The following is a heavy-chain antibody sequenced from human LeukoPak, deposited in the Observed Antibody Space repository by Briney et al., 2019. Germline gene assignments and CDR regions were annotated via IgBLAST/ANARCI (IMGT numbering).Heavy chain of an antibody. CDR2: IYGSGNT. V-gene: IGHV4-59*01. D-gene: IGHD4-23*01. CDR1: GGSISGYH. J-gene: IGHJ4*02. CDR3: ARDHSFFGGLDY. Sequence: SETLSLTCTVSGGSISGYHWSWFRQPPGKGLEWIGHIYGSGNTNYNPSLKSRVSISADTSKNQFSLRLSSVTAADTAVYYCARDHSFFGGLDYWGQGTLVTASS.